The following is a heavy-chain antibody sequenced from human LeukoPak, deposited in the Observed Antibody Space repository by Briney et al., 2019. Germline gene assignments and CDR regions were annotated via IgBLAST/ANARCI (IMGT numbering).Heavy chain of an antibody. V-gene: IGHV4-59*12. CDR2: SYYSGST. Sequence: SETLSLTCTVSGDSISSYYWTWIRQPPGKGLEWIGCSYYSGSTNYNPSLKSRVTISVDTSKNQFSLKLSSVTAADTAVYYCARGRDYYDSSGYWFDPWGQGTLVTVSS. D-gene: IGHD3-22*01. CDR3: ARGRDYYDSSGYWFDP. J-gene: IGHJ5*02. CDR1: GDSISSYY.